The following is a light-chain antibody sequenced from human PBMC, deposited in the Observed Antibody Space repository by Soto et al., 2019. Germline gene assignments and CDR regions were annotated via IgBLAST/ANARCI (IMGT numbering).Light chain of an antibody. J-gene: IGKJ4*01. CDR2: KAS. CDR1: QSIINW. V-gene: IGKV1-5*03. Sequence: DIQMTQSPSTLSASVGDRVTMTCRASQSIINWLGWYQQKPGKAPKLLIYKASSLESGVPSRFSGRGSGTEFTLTISSLQPDDFATYYCQQYHSYSLTFGGGTKVDIK. CDR3: QQYHSYSLT.